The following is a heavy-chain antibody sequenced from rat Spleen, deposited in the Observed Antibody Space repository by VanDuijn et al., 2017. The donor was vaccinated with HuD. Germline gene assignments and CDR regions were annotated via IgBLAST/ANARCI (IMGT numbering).Heavy chain of an antibody. CDR2: ISSEGRSS. J-gene: IGHJ4*01. CDR3: ARNYYDGSYGGMDA. D-gene: IGHD1-12*02. V-gene: IGHV5-17*01. CDR1: GFTFSDYA. Sequence: EVQLVESGGGLVQPGRSLKLSCAASGFTFSDYAMAWVRQAPKKGLEWVATISSEGRSSYYRDSVRGRFTISRDNAKSSLYLQMNSLKSEDTATYYWARNYYDGSYGGMDAWGQGASVTVSS.